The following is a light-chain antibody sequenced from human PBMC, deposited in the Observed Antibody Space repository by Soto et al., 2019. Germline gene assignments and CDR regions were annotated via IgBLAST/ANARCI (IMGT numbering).Light chain of an antibody. CDR2: DAS. J-gene: IGKJ4*01. V-gene: IGKV3-11*01. CDR1: QSVSIY. Sequence: EIVLTQSPATLSLSPGERATLSCRASQSVSIYLAWYQQKPGQAPMLLIYDASNRATGIPARFSGSGSGTDFTLTISSLEPEDFAVYYCQHRSNWPLTFGGGTKVEIK. CDR3: QHRSNWPLT.